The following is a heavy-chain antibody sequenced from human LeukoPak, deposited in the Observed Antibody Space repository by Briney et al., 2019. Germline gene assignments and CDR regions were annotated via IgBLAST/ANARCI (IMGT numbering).Heavy chain of an antibody. CDR2: IYYSGST. CDR1: GGSISSYY. J-gene: IGHJ3*02. CDR3: ARNARWLEDAFDI. Sequence: SETLSLTCTASGGSISSYYWSWIRQPPGKGLEWIGYIYYSGSTNYNPSLKSRVTISVDTSKNQFSLKLSSVTAADTAVYYCARNARWLEDAFDIWGQGTMVTVSS. D-gene: IGHD4-23*01. V-gene: IGHV4-59*01.